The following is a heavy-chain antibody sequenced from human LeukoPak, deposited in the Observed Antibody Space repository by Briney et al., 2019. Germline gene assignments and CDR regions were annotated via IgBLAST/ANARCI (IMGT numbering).Heavy chain of an antibody. Sequence: PGGSLRLSCAASGFTITDYYMNWVRQAPGKGLEWVSSISSSSSYIYYADSVKGRFTISRDNAKNSLYLQMNSLRAEDTAVYYCARGGELLWFSRGSGYYYMDVWGKGTTVTVSS. J-gene: IGHJ6*03. V-gene: IGHV3-21*01. CDR1: GFTITDYY. D-gene: IGHD3-10*01. CDR3: ARGGELLWFSRGSGYYYMDV. CDR2: ISSSSSYI.